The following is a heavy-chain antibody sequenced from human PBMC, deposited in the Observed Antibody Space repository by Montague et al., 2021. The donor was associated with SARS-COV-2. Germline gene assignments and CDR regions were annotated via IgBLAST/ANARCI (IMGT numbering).Heavy chain of an antibody. CDR1: GGSISTSPYS. J-gene: IGHJ4*02. V-gene: IGHV4-39*07. CDR2: IYYSGST. Sequence: SETLSLTCTVSGGSISTSPYSWGWIRQPPGKGLEWIGSIYYSGSTYYNPSLKSRVAISIDTSENQFSLKLSSVTAADTAVYYCARGNRIALAGTDFDYWGQGTLVTVSS. D-gene: IGHD6-19*01. CDR3: ARGNRIALAGTDFDY.